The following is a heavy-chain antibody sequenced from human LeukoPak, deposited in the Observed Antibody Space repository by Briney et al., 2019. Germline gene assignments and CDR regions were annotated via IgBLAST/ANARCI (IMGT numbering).Heavy chain of an antibody. CDR1: GFIFSNDA. CDR2: IWFDGSNK. Sequence: GRSLRLSCAASGFIFSNDAMHWVRQAPGKGLEWVAFIWFDGSNKHYADSVKGRFTISRDNSEDTLYLQMNSLRAEDTAVYYCAKILERELQYYYYGMDVWGQGTSVTVSS. V-gene: IGHV3-33*06. CDR3: AKILERELQYYYYGMDV. D-gene: IGHD5-24*01. J-gene: IGHJ6*02.